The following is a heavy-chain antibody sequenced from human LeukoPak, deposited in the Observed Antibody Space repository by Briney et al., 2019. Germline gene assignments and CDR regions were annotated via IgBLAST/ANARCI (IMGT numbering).Heavy chain of an antibody. CDR1: GGSISSYY. V-gene: IGHV4-59*01. CDR3: ARGNNYQDY. J-gene: IGHJ4*02. D-gene: IGHD1-1*01. CDR2: IYYSENT. Sequence: PSETLSLTCTVSGGSISSYYWSWIRQPPGKGLEWIGYIYYSENTNYNPSLKSRVTISVGTSKNQFSLKLSSVTAADTAMYYCARGNNYQDYWGQGTLVTVSS.